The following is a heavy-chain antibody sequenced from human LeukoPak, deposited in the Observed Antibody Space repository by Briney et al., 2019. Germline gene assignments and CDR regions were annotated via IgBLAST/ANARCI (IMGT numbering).Heavy chain of an antibody. D-gene: IGHD3-22*01. J-gene: IGHJ4*02. CDR3: ARGPPEYDSSGYYHSVN. Sequence: GGSLRLSCAASGFTVSSNYMSWVRQAPGKGLEWVSVIYSGGSTYYADSVKGRFTISRDNSKNTLYLQMSSLRAEDTAVYYCARGPPEYDSSGYYHSVNWGQGTLVTVSS. CDR1: GFTVSSNY. V-gene: IGHV3-66*01. CDR2: IYSGGST.